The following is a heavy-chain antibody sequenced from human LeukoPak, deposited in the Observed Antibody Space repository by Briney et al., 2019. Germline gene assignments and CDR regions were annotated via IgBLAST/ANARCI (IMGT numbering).Heavy chain of an antibody. V-gene: IGHV3-30*18. CDR2: ISYDGSNK. CDR3: AKEGYNYGPDSPGYFDY. D-gene: IGHD5-18*01. J-gene: IGHJ4*02. Sequence: GRSLRLSCAASGFTSSSYGMHWVRQAPGKGLEWVAVISYDGSNKYYADSVKGRFTISRDNSKNTLYLQMNSLRAEDTAVYYCAKEGYNYGPDSPGYFDYWGQGTLVTVSS. CDR1: GFTSSSYG.